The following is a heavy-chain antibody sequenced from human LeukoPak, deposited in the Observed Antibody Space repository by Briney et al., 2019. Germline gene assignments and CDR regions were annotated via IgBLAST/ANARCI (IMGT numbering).Heavy chain of an antibody. V-gene: IGHV4-59*01. J-gene: IGHJ4*02. CDR1: GGSISSYY. CDR3: ARFPPPLFSDTAMVDY. D-gene: IGHD5-18*01. Sequence: SETLSLTCTVSGGSISSYYWSWIRQPPGKGLEWIGYIYYSGGTNYNPSLKSRVTISVDTSKNQFSLKLSSVTAADTAVYYCARFPPPLFSDTAMVDYWGQGTLVTVSS. CDR2: IYYSGGT.